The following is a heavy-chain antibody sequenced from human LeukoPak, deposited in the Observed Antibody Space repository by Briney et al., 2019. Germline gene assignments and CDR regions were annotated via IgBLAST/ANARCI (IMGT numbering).Heavy chain of an antibody. CDR2: IIPIFGTA. CDR1: GGTFSSYA. Sequence: ASVKVSCKASGGTFSSYAISWVRQAPGQGLEWMGGIIPIFGTANYAQKFQGRVTITADGSTSTAYMELSSLRSEDTAVYYCARDPNWGPFDYWGQGTLVTVSS. CDR3: ARDPNWGPFDY. J-gene: IGHJ4*02. D-gene: IGHD7-27*01. V-gene: IGHV1-69*13.